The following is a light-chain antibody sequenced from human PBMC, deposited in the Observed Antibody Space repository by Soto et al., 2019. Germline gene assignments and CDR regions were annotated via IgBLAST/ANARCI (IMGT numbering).Light chain of an antibody. CDR1: QSISSW. J-gene: IGKJ1*01. V-gene: IGKV1-5*01. Sequence: DIKMTQSPSTLPASVGYRCIATCRASQSISSWLAWYQQKPGKAPKLLIYDASSLESGVPSRFSGSGSGTEFTLTISSLQPDDFATYYCQQYNTYPWTFGQGTKVDI. CDR2: DAS. CDR3: QQYNTYPWT.